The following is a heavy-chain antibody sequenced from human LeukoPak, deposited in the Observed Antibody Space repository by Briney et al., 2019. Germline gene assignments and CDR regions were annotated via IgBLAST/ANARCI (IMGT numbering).Heavy chain of an antibody. D-gene: IGHD3-10*01. CDR2: ISASGGST. CDR1: GFSVSSKY. Sequence: GGSLRLSCAASGFSVSSKYMNWVRQAPGKGLEWVSGISASGGSTYYADSVKGHFTISRDNSKNTLYLQMNSLRAEDTAVYYCAKEGFGSGEAYWGQGTLVTVSS. V-gene: IGHV3-23*01. J-gene: IGHJ4*02. CDR3: AKEGFGSGEAY.